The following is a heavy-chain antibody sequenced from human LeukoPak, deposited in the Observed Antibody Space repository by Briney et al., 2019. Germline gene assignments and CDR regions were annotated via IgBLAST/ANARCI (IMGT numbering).Heavy chain of an antibody. D-gene: IGHD2-8*02. CDR3: ARDRGYTRTNTGGYPVFDL. CDR2: IHLSGTPT. CDR1: GFAFKSYA. Sequence: GGSLRLSCAASGFAFKSYAMTWVRQAPGKGLEWVSYIHLSGTPTHYADPVKGRFSISRDNVKNSLYLQMDNLRAEDTAVYYCARDRGYTRTNTGGYPVFDLWGQGTLVTVSS. J-gene: IGHJ4*02. V-gene: IGHV3-48*04.